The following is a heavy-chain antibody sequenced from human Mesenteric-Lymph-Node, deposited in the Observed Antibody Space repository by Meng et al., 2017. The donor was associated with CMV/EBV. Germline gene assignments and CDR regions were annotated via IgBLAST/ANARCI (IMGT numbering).Heavy chain of an antibody. CDR2: IYYSGST. CDR3: ARATATSTVMLRGIIVADWFDT. CDR1: GYY. D-gene: IGHD3-16*01. V-gene: IGHV4-31*02. J-gene: IGHJ5*02. Sequence: GYYLTWIRQLPRQRLEWIGYIYYSGSTHYNPSLKSRLTMSVDTSSNQFSLRLNSVTAADTAVYYCARATATSTVMLRGIIVADWFDTWGQGTLVTVSS.